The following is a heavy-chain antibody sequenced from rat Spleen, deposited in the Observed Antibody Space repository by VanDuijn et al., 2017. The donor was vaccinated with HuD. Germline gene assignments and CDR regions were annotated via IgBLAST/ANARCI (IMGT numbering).Heavy chain of an antibody. J-gene: IGHJ2*01. CDR1: GFTFSDYA. V-gene: IGHV5-17*01. CDR2: IIDDGSST. CDR3: ARQWDY. Sequence: EVQLVESGGGLVQPGRSLKLSCVASGFTFSDYAMAWVRQAPKKGLEWVASIIDDGSSTYYPDSVKGRFTISRDNAKNTLYLQMISLRSEDTATYYCARQWDYWGQGVMVTVSS.